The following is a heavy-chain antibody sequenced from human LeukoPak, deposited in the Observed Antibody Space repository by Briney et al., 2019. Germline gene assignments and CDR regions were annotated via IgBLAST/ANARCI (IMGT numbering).Heavy chain of an antibody. Sequence: GGSLRLSCAASGFTFSSYAMSWVRQAPGKGLEWVSAISGSDGTTYYADSVKGRFTISRDNSKYTLSLQMNSLRAEDTAVYYCARDFYDTSGYYYDYWGQGTLVTVSS. CDR3: ARDFYDTSGYYYDY. D-gene: IGHD3-22*01. V-gene: IGHV3-23*01. CDR1: GFTFSSYA. CDR2: ISGSDGTT. J-gene: IGHJ4*02.